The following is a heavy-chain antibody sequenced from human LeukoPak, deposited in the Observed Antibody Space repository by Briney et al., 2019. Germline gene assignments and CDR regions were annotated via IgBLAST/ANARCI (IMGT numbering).Heavy chain of an antibody. CDR2: IYYSGST. Sequence: PSETLSLTCTVSGGSISSYYWSWIRQPPGKGLEWIGYIYYSGSTNYNPSLKSRVSISVDTSKNQFSLKLSSVTAADTAVYYCASYDSSGYNWFDPWGQGTLVTVSS. CDR1: GGSISSYY. D-gene: IGHD3-22*01. J-gene: IGHJ5*02. V-gene: IGHV4-59*01. CDR3: ASYDSSGYNWFDP.